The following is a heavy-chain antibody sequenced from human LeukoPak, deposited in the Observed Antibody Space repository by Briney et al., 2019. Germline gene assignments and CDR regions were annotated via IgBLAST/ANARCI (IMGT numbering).Heavy chain of an antibody. CDR2: IRSDGNDK. D-gene: IGHD3-10*01. J-gene: IGHJ4*02. V-gene: IGHV3-30*02. Sequence: GGSLRLSCAASGFTFRTYAMHWVRQAPGKGLEWVSFIRSDGNDKFYADSVKGRFTISRDNSKDTLYLQMNSLRTEDTAVYYCAKDTPGFGGDDFVHWGQGTLVTVSS. CDR3: AKDTPGFGGDDFVH. CDR1: GFTFRTYA.